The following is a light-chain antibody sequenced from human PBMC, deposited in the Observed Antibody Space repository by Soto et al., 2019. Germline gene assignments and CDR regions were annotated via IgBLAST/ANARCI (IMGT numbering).Light chain of an antibody. V-gene: IGKV3-15*01. CDR1: QTISTN. Sequence: EIVMTQSPATLSVSPGERATLSCRASQTISTNLAWYQQKPGQAPRLLIYGASTRAAGIPARFSGSGSGTEFTLIISSLQSEDFAVYYCQDYSDWPTWTFGQGTKVDSK. CDR3: QDYSDWPTWT. J-gene: IGKJ1*01. CDR2: GAS.